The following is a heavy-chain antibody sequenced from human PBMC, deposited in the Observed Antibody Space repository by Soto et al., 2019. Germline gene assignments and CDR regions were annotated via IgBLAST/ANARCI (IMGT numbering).Heavy chain of an antibody. CDR1: GASITQYY. CDR3: ARHSPYCGGDCYSYDY. D-gene: IGHD2-21*02. Sequence: SETLSLTCTVSGASITQYYWNWIRQSPGKGLEWIVSVSSTGSTVYNPSLKSRVTISVDTSKNQFSLKLSSVTAADTAVYYCARHSPYCGGDCYSYDYWGQGTLVTVSS. J-gene: IGHJ4*02. CDR2: VSSTGST. V-gene: IGHV4-59*08.